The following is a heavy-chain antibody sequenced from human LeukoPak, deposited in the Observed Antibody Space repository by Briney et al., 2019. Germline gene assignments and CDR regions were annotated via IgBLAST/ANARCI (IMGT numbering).Heavy chain of an antibody. Sequence: SETLSLTCTVSGGSISSYYWSWIRQPPGKGLEWIGYIYYSGSTNYNPPLKSRVTISVDTSKNQFSLKLSSVTAADTAVYYCARRARGSSGYYYDYWGQGTLVTVSS. CDR1: GGSISSYY. CDR2: IYYSGST. J-gene: IGHJ4*02. V-gene: IGHV4-59*08. D-gene: IGHD3-22*01. CDR3: ARRARGSSGYYYDY.